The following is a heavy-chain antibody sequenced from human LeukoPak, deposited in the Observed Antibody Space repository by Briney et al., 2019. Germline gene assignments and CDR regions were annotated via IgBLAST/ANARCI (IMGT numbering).Heavy chain of an antibody. CDR2: IYHSGST. D-gene: IGHD3-10*01. CDR3: ARDTAYGSGSYTPDYYGMDV. CDR1: GGSISSGGYS. Sequence: ETSETLSLTCAVSGGSISSGGYSWSWIRQPPGKGLEWIGYIYHSGSTYYNPSLKSRVTISVDRSKNQFSLKLSSVTAADTAVYYCARDTAYGSGSYTPDYYGMDVWGKGTTVTVSS. V-gene: IGHV4-30-2*01. J-gene: IGHJ6*04.